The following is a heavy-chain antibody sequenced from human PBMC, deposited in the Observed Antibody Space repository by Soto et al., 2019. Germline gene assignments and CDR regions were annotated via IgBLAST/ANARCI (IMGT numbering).Heavy chain of an antibody. Sequence: EVQLVESGGGLVQPGGSLRLSCSASGFTVSHYWMSWVRQAPGKGLEWVANIKQDGSEKYYVDSVKGRFTISRDNAKNSLYLQMNSLRAEDTAVYYCARPGLVVVITSDWYFDLWGRGTRVNVSS. J-gene: IGHJ2*01. V-gene: IGHV3-7*01. D-gene: IGHD3-22*01. CDR3: ARPGLVVVITSDWYFDL. CDR1: GFTVSHYW. CDR2: IKQDGSEK.